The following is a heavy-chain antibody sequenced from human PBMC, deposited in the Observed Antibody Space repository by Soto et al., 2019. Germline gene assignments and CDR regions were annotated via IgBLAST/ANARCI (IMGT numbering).Heavy chain of an antibody. Sequence: SETLSLTCTVSGGSISSSSYYWGWIRQPPGKGLEWIGSIYYSGSTYYNPSLKSRVTISVDTSKKQFSLKLSSVSAADTAVYYCARSPGTTALLLDYWGQGTLVTVSS. CDR2: IYYSGST. V-gene: IGHV4-39*01. CDR1: GGSISSSSYY. J-gene: IGHJ4*02. D-gene: IGHD4-4*01. CDR3: ARSPGTTALLLDY.